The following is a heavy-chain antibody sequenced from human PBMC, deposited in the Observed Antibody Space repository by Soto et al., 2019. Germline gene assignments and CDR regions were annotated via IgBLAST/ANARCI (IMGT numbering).Heavy chain of an antibody. CDR1: GGSISSSSYY. D-gene: IGHD6-13*01. J-gene: IGHJ6*02. CDR3: ARLPGAAAGDYYYGMDV. Sequence: SETLSLTCTVSGGSISSSSYYWGWIRQPPGKGLEWIGSIYYSGSTYYNPSLKSRVTISVDTSKNQFSLKLSSVTAADTAVYYCARLPGAAAGDYYYGMDVWGQGTTVTVSS. CDR2: IYYSGST. V-gene: IGHV4-39*01.